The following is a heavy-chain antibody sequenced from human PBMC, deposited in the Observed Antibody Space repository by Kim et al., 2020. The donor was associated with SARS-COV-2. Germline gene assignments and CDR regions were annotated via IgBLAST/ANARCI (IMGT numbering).Heavy chain of an antibody. V-gene: IGHV3-21*01. D-gene: IGHD2-15*01. CDR3: ARDFSYSCSV. CDR1: GFTFSSYS. Sequence: GGSLRLSCAASGFTFSSYSMNWVRQAPGKGLEWVSSISSSSSYTYYADSVKGRFTISRDNAKNSLYLQMNSLRAEDTAVYYCARDFSYSCSVWC. CDR2: ISSSSSYT. J-gene: IGHJ6*02.